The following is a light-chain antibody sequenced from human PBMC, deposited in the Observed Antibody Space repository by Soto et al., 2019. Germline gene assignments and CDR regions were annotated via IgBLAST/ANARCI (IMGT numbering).Light chain of an antibody. CDR3: SSYAGSNTYV. J-gene: IGLJ1*01. CDR1: SSDIGNYNF. V-gene: IGLV2-8*01. CDR2: EVS. Sequence: QSALTQPPSASGSPGQSVAVSCTGTSSDIGNYNFVSWYQQHPGKAPKLMIYEVSKRPSGVPDRFSGSKSGNTASLTVSGLQAEDEADYYCSSYAGSNTYVFVTGTKVTVL.